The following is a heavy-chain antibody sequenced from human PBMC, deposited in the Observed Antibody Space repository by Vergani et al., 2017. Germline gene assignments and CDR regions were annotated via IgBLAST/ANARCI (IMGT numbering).Heavy chain of an antibody. J-gene: IGHJ6*02. D-gene: IGHD2-2*01. CDR3: ARDCSSTSCYLKGYGMDV. V-gene: IGHV3-48*03. CDR2: ISSSGSTI. Sequence: EVQLVESGGGLVQPGGSLRLSCAASGFTFSSYEMNWVRQAPGKGLEWVSYISSSGSTIYYADPVKGRFTISRDNAKNSLYLQMNSLRAEDTAVYYCARDCSSTSCYLKGYGMDVWGQGTTVTVSS. CDR1: GFTFSSYE.